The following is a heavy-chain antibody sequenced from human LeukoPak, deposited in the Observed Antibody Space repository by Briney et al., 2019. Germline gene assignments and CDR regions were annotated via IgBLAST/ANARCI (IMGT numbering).Heavy chain of an antibody. CDR2: IYTSGST. J-gene: IGHJ4*02. V-gene: IGHV4-4*07. D-gene: IGHD1-26*01. CDR3: ARDSPRRSGSYELDY. Sequence: PSETLSLTCTVSGGSISSYYWSWIRQPAGKGLEWIGRIYTSGSTNYNPPLKSRVTMSVDTSKNQFSLKLSSVTAADTAVYYCARDSPRRSGSYELDYWGQGTLVTVSS. CDR1: GGSISSYY.